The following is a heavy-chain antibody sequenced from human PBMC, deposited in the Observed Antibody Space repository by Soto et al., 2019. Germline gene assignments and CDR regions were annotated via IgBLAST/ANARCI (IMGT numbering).Heavy chain of an antibody. Sequence: SETLSLTCAVYGGSFSGYYWSWIRQPPGKGLEWIGEINHSGSTNYNPSLKSRVTISVDTSKNQFSLKLSSVTAADTAVYYCARVARQLGAETGIAAAPYDPWGQGTLVTVSS. CDR2: INHSGST. D-gene: IGHD6-13*01. V-gene: IGHV4-34*01. CDR3: ARVARQLGAETGIAAAPYDP. CDR1: GGSFSGYY. J-gene: IGHJ5*02.